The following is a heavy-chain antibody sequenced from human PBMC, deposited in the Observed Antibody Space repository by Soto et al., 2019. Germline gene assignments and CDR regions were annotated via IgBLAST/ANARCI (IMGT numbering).Heavy chain of an antibody. Sequence: QVQLVQSGAEVKKPGASVRVSCKASGDGFSNYGFSWVRQAPGQGPEWMGWVSAYDGQTNYTKKFQGRVTLTTDTSSSTAYMELRSVRSDDTAVYYCARVWYYDSSGYYAFDYWGLGTLVNVSS. J-gene: IGHJ4*02. CDR1: GDGFSNYG. D-gene: IGHD3-22*01. V-gene: IGHV1-18*01. CDR3: ARVWYYDSSGYYAFDY. CDR2: VSAYDGQT.